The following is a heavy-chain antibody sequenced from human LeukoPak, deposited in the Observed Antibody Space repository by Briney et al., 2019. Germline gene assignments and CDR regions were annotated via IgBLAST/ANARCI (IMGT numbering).Heavy chain of an antibody. CDR2: INSDGSIT. D-gene: IGHD3-22*01. J-gene: IGHJ4*02. Sequence: GGSLRLSCAASGFIISNSWMDWVRQAPGKGLVWVSRINSDGSITSYADSVKGRFTISRDNAKNTLYLQMNSLRVEDTAVYYCARERNYDRSGYFYYWGQGTLVIVSS. CDR3: ARERNYDRSGYFYY. V-gene: IGHV3-74*01. CDR1: GFIISNSW.